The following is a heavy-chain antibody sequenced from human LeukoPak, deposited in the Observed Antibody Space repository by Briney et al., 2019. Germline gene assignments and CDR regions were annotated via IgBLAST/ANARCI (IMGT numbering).Heavy chain of an antibody. J-gene: IGHJ3*02. CDR1: GGSISSGGYY. D-gene: IGHD3-9*01. CDR2: IYYSGST. CDR3: AREGYFDGAFDI. Sequence: SQTLSLTCTVSGGSISSGGYYWSWIRQPPGKGLEWIGYIYYSGSTYYNPSLKSRVTISVDTSKNQFSLKLSSVTAADTAVYYCAREGYFDGAFDIWGQGTMVTVSS. V-gene: IGHV4-30-4*01.